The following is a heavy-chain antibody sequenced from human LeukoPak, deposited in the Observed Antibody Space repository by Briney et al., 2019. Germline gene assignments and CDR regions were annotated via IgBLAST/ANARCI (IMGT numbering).Heavy chain of an antibody. Sequence: SETLSLTCTVSGGSISSYYWSWIRQPPGKGLEWMGNIYYSGSTNYNSSLKSRVTISVDTSKNQISLKLRSVTAADTAVYYCARDWNTPLGMDVWGQGTTVTVSS. D-gene: IGHD1/OR15-1a*01. CDR2: IYYSGST. J-gene: IGHJ6*02. CDR3: ARDWNTPLGMDV. V-gene: IGHV4-59*12. CDR1: GGSISSYY.